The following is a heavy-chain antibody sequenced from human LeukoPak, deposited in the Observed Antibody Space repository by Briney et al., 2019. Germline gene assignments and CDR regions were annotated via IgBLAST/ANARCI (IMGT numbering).Heavy chain of an antibody. CDR1: GGSFSGYY. CDR3: ARSLDYYYYGMDV. Sequence: SSETLSLTCAVYGGSFSGYYWSWIRQPPGKGLEWIGEINHSGSTNYNPSLKSRVTISVDTSKNQFSLKLSSVTAADTAVNYCARSLDYYYYGMDVWGQGTTVTVSS. D-gene: IGHD1-1*01. CDR2: INHSGST. V-gene: IGHV4-34*01. J-gene: IGHJ6*02.